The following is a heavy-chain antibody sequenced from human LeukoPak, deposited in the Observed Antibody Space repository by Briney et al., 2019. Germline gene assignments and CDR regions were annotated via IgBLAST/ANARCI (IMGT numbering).Heavy chain of an antibody. CDR1: GGSFSSGSYY. D-gene: IGHD6-13*01. CDR3: ARESSRRQAFDP. V-gene: IGHV4-61*01. Sequence: SETLSLTCTVSGGSFSSGSYYWSWLRQPPGRGLEWIGYIYYSGSTNYNPSLKSRVTISVDTSKNQFSLKLSSVTAADTAVYYCARESSRRQAFDPWGQGTLVTVSS. J-gene: IGHJ5*02. CDR2: IYYSGST.